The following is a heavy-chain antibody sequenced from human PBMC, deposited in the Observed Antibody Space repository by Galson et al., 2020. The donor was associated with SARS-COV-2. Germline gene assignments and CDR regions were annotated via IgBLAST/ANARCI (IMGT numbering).Heavy chain of an antibody. CDR2: ISYDGSNK. J-gene: IGHJ4*02. V-gene: IGHV3-30*04. CDR1: GFTFSSYA. D-gene: IGHD1-26*01. Sequence: GESLKISCAASGFTFSSYAMHWVRQAPGKGLEWVAVISYDGSNKYYADSVKGRFTISRDNSKNTLYLQMNSLRAEDTAVYYCASPYSGSYLSDFDYWGQGTLVTVSS. CDR3: ASPYSGSYLSDFDY.